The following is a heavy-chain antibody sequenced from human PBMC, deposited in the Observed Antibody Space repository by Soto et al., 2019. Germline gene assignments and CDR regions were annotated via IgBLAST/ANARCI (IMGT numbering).Heavy chain of an antibody. CDR1: GDSVSSRSYY. Sequence: PSETLSLTCTVSGDSVSSRSYYWTWVRQPPGQGLEWIGYIDYSGNTNYDPSLQSRVTMSLDTSKNQFSLKLTSVTAADTSFCYRARDICVYSRAFDYWGQGMMVTVSS. J-gene: IGHJ4*02. CDR2: IDYSGNT. V-gene: IGHV4-61*01. D-gene: IGHD5-18*01. CDR3: ARDICVYSRAFDY.